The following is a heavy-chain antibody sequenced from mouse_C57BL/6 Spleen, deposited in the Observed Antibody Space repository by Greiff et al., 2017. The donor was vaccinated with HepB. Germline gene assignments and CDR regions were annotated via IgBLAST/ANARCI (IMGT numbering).Heavy chain of an antibody. CDR3: ARSRYYGSSLWSFDV. D-gene: IGHD1-1*01. CDR1: GYTFTSYW. Sequence: QVQLLQPGAELVKPGASVKLSCKASGYTFTSYWMHWVKQRPGRGLEWIGRIDPNSGGTKYNEKFKSKATLTVDKPSSTAYMQLSSLTSEDSAVYYCARSRYYGSSLWSFDVWGTGTTVTVSS. CDR2: IDPNSGGT. V-gene: IGHV1-72*01. J-gene: IGHJ1*03.